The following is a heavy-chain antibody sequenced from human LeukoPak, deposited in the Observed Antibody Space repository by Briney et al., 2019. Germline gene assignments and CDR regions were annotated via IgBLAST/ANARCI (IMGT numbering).Heavy chain of an antibody. V-gene: IGHV3-30*18. CDR3: AKDGAAGHFDS. CDR2: ISYDGSNK. Sequence: PGGSLRLSCAAAGFTFSSYWMHWVRQAPGKGLEWVAVISYDGSNKYYAESVDGRFTICRDKSKNTLYLQMNRLKHENTAVNYCAKDGAAGHFDSWGQGTLVTVSS. CDR1: GFTFSSYW. D-gene: IGHD6-13*01. J-gene: IGHJ4*02.